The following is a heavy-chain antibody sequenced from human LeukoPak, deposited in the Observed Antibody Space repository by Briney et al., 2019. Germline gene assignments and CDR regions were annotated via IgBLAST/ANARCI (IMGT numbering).Heavy chain of an antibody. D-gene: IGHD6-13*01. CDR3: ARDVRRNNSSHIDC. Sequence: ASVKVSCKASGYTFTSYDINWVRQATGQGPEWMGWINPNSGGTNYAQKFQGRVTMTRDTSINTTYMELSRLKSDDTAVYYCARDVRRNNSSHIDCWGQGALVTVSS. V-gene: IGHV1-2*02. J-gene: IGHJ4*02. CDR2: INPNSGGT. CDR1: GYTFTSYD.